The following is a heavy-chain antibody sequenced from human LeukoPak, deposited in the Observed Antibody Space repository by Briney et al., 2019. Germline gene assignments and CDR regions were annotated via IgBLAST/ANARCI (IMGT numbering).Heavy chain of an antibody. J-gene: IGHJ4*02. D-gene: IGHD4-17*01. CDR1: GFTFSSYS. CDR3: ARGSTGGDYDFDY. V-gene: IGHV3-21*01. CDR2: ISSSSSYI. Sequence: GGSLRLSCAASGFTFSSYSMNWVRQAPGKGLEWVSSISSSSSYIYYADSVKGRFTISRDNAKNSLYLQMNSLRAEDTAVYYCARGSTGGDYDFDYWGQGTLVTVSS.